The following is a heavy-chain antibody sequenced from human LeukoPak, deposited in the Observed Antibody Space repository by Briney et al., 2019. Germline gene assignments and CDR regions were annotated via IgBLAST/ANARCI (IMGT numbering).Heavy chain of an antibody. V-gene: IGHV3-66*01. D-gene: IGHD5-18*01. CDR3: ARRASTERGYSYGVDY. Sequence: GGSLRLSCAASEFSVGSNYMTWVRQAPGKGLEWVSLIYSGGSTYYADSVRGRFTISRDNAKNSLYLQMNSLRAGDTAVYYCARRASTERGYSYGVDYWGQGTMVTVSS. CDR2: IYSGGST. J-gene: IGHJ4*02. CDR1: EFSVGSNY.